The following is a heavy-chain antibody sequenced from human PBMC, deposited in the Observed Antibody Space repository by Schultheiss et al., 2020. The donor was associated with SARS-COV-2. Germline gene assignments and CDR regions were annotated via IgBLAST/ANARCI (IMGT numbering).Heavy chain of an antibody. J-gene: IGHJ1*01. CDR3: ARGLREYFQH. CDR2: ISYDGSNK. D-gene: IGHD4-17*01. CDR1: GFTFSSYG. V-gene: IGHV3-30*03. Sequence: GESLKISCAASGFTFSSYGMHWVRQAPGKGLEWVAVISYDGSNKYYADSVKGRFTISRDNSKNTLYLQMNSLRAEDTAVYYCARGLREYFQHWGQGTLVTVSS.